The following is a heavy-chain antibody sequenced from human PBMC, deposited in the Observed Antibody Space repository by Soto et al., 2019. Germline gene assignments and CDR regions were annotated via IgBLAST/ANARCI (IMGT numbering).Heavy chain of an antibody. D-gene: IGHD1-26*01. J-gene: IGHJ3*02. CDR3: ARDSKSGSYLFPETNDDAFDI. Sequence: ASVKVSCKASGYTFTSYGISWVRQAPGQGLEWMGWISAYNGNTNYAQKLQGRVTMTTDTSTSTAYMELRSLRSDDTAVYYCARDSKSGSYLFPETNDDAFDIWGQGTMVTVSS. CDR1: GYTFTSYG. CDR2: ISAYNGNT. V-gene: IGHV1-18*01.